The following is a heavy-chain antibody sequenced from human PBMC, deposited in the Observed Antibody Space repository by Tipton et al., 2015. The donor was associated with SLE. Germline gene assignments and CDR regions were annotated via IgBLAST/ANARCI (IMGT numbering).Heavy chain of an antibody. CDR1: GYTFTSYG. CDR3: GRGLCGADCYYSFDY. D-gene: IGHD2-21*01. J-gene: IGHJ4*02. V-gene: IGHV1-18*01. CDR2: ISAYNGNT. Sequence: QVQLVQSGAEVKKPGASVKVSCKASGYTFTSYGISWARQAPGQGLEWMAWISAYNGNTNYAQKLQGRVTMTTDTSTSTAYMERKSLRSDDAAVYYCGRGLCGADCYYSFDYWGQRTLVTVSS.